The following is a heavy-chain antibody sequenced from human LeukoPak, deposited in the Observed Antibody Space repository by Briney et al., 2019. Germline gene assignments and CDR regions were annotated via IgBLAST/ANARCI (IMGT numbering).Heavy chain of an antibody. CDR3: ARYFAS. V-gene: IGHV3-48*02. Sequence: GGSLRLSCAASGYIFSNYSMHWVRQAPGKGLEWVSYISSSGSTTSYADSVKGRFTISRDNAKNSLFLLMNSLRDEDTAVYFCARYFASWGQVTLVTVSS. J-gene: IGHJ4*02. CDR2: ISSSGSTT. CDR1: GYIFSNYS.